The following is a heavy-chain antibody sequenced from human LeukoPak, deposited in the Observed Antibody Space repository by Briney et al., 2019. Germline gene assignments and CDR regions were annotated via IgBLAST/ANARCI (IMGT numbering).Heavy chain of an antibody. D-gene: IGHD3-22*01. CDR1: GGSISSSPYY. CDR2: IYYSGST. CDR3: ATKEYYDSSGYSSLGWFDP. V-gene: IGHV4-39*01. J-gene: IGHJ5*02. Sequence: PSETLSLTCTVSGGSISSSPYYWGWIRQPPGKGLEWIGNIYYSGSTYYNPSLKTRVTISVDTSKNQFSLKLSSVTAADTAVYYCATKEYYDSSGYSSLGWFDPWGQGTLVTVSS.